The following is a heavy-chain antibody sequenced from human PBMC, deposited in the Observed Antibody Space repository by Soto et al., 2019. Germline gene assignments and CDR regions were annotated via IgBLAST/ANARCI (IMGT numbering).Heavy chain of an antibody. D-gene: IGHD2-2*01. V-gene: IGHV3-30-3*01. Sequence: GGSLRLSCAASGFTFSSYAMHWVRQAPGKGLEWVAVISYDGSNKYYADSVKGRFTISRDNSKNTLYLQMNSLRAEDTAVYYCARDACSSTSCYGGMDVWGQGTTVTVSS. CDR1: GFTFSSYA. J-gene: IGHJ6*02. CDR3: ARDACSSTSCYGGMDV. CDR2: ISYDGSNK.